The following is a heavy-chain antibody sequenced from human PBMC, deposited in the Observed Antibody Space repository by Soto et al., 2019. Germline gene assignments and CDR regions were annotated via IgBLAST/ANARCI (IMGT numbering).Heavy chain of an antibody. V-gene: IGHV3-11*06. Sequence: QVQVVESGGGLVKPGGSLRLSYAASGFTFSDYYMSWIRQAPGKGLEWVSFISSSSDSTKYADSVKGRFTISRDNAKNSLYLQLNGLRAEDTAVYYCARGGVKGTTSRGQVYNWGQGTLVTVSS. CDR2: ISSSSDST. CDR3: ARGGVKGTTSRGQVYN. D-gene: IGHD1-7*01. J-gene: IGHJ4*02. CDR1: GFTFSDYY.